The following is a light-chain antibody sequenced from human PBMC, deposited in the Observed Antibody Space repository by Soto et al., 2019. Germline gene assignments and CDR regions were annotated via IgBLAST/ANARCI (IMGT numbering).Light chain of an antibody. CDR2: EVS. CDR1: SSDVGGYNY. J-gene: IGLJ2*01. V-gene: IGLV2-14*01. Sequence: QSALTQPASVSGSPGQSITISCTGTSSDVGGYNYVSWYQQHPGKAPKLMIYEVSNRPSGVSDRFSGSKSGNTASLTISDLQTEDEGDYYCNSYIAASVVFGGGTKVTVL. CDR3: NSYIAASVV.